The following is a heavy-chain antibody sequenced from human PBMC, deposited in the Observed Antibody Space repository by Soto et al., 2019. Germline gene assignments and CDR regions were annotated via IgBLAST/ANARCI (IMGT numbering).Heavy chain of an antibody. CDR3: ARTGAVFGAVVVTAIGYN. CDR1: GYTFTSYG. Sequence: QVQLVQSGAEVKKPGASVKVSCKASGYTFTSYGISWVRQAPGQGLEWMGWISAYNGNTNYAQKLQGRVIMTTDTSTSTDYMELRSLRSDDTAVYYCARTGAVFGAVVVTAIGYNWGQGTLVTVSS. J-gene: IGHJ4*02. V-gene: IGHV1-18*01. CDR2: ISAYNGNT. D-gene: IGHD2-21*02.